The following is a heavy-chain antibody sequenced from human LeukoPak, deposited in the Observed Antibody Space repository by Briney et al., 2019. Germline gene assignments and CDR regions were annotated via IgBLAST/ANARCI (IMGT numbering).Heavy chain of an antibody. V-gene: IGHV1-69*13. CDR1: GGTFSSYA. J-gene: IGHJ3*01. CDR3: ARDPPYYDILTGYG. D-gene: IGHD3-9*01. Sequence: VASVKVSCKASGGTFSSYAISWVRQAPGQGLEWMGGIIPIFGTANYAQKFQGRVTITADESTSTAYMELSSLRSEDTAVYYCARDPPYYDILTGYGWGQGTMVTVSS. CDR2: IIPIFGTA.